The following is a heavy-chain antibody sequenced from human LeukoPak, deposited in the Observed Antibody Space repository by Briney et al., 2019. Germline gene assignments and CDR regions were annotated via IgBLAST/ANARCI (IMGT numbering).Heavy chain of an antibody. J-gene: IGHJ6*03. CDR2: INHSGST. V-gene: IGHV4-34*01. CDR1: GGSFSGYY. Sequence: SETLSLTCAVYGGSFSGYYWSWIRQPPGKGLEWIGEINHSGSTNYNPSLKSRVTISVDTSKNQFSLKLCSVTAADTAVYYCARGRSDSSSSLPYYYYYYYMDVWGKGTTVTVSS. D-gene: IGHD6-6*01. CDR3: ARGRSDSSSSLPYYYYYYYMDV.